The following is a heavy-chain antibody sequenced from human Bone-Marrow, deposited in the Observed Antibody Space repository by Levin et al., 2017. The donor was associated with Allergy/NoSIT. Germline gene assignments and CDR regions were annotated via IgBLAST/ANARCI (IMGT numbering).Heavy chain of an antibody. J-gene: IGHJ3*02. CDR2: ISGTDDST. CDR1: GFIFNTSA. Sequence: GGSLRLSCAASGFIFNTSAMSWVCQAPGKGLEWVSSISGTDDSTYYTDSVKGRLTISRDNSKNTIYLQMNSLRAEDTALYYCAKVRRGLDAFDIWGQGTMVTVSS. V-gene: IGHV3-23*01. D-gene: IGHD3/OR15-3a*01. CDR3: AKVRRGLDAFDI.